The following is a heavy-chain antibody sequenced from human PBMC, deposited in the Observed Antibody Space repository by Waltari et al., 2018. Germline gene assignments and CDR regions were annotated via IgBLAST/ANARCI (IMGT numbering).Heavy chain of an antibody. D-gene: IGHD3-16*01. CDR3: ARSSYGYHFDY. CDR1: GYTFNNFA. J-gene: IGHJ4*02. V-gene: IGHV1-3*04. CDR2: INTGNGNT. Sequence: QVQLVQSGAEVKKPGASLKVSCKASGYTFNNFAMKWVRQAPGQRPEWMGWINTGNGNTKYSQKFQGRVTFTRDTSANTAYMELSSLRSEDTAVYYCARSSYGYHFDYWGQGTLVTVSS.